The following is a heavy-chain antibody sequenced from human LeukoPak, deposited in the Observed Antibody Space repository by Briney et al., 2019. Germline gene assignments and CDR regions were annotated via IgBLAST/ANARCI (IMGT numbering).Heavy chain of an antibody. CDR2: IRYDGSNK. Sequence: GGSLRLSCAASGFTSSSYGMHWVRQAPGRGLEWVAFIRYDGSNKYYADSVKGRFTISRDNSKNTLYLQMNSLRAEDTAVYYCAKGGGYSSGWYWYWGQVTLVTVSS. J-gene: IGHJ4*02. CDR1: GFTSSSYG. CDR3: AKGGGYSSGWYWY. D-gene: IGHD6-19*01. V-gene: IGHV3-30*02.